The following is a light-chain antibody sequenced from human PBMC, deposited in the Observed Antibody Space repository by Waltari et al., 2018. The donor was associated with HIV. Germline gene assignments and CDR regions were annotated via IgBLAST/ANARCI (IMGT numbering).Light chain of an antibody. Sequence: QSALTQPASVSGSPGQSITISCTGTSSNIGANNYVSWYQQHPGKAHKLIIYDVTQRPSGCSNRVSGSKSGNTASLTISGLQAEDEADYHCCSYAGSESSEVFGGGTKLTVL. CDR1: SSNIGANNY. CDR2: DVT. CDR3: CSYAGSESSEV. J-gene: IGLJ2*01. V-gene: IGLV2-23*02.